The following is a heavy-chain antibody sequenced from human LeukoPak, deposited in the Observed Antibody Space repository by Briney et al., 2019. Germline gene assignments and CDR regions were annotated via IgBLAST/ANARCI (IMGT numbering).Heavy chain of an antibody. V-gene: IGHV1-2*02. Sequence: ASVKVSCKASGYTFTGYYMHWVRQAPGQGLEWMGWINPNSGGTNYAQKFQGRVTMTRDTSISTAYMELSSLRSEDTAVYYCASAYCSSTSCANWFDPWGQGTLVTVSS. CDR2: INPNSGGT. CDR1: GYTFTGYY. CDR3: ASAYCSSTSCANWFDP. D-gene: IGHD2-2*01. J-gene: IGHJ5*02.